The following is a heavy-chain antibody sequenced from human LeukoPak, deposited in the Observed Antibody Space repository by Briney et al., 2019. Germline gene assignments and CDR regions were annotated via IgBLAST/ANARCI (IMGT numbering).Heavy chain of an antibody. CDR3: ATDHGFHYGAYFDY. J-gene: IGHJ4*02. CDR2: ISYDGSNK. Sequence: GGSLRLSCAASGFSFSSYGMHWVRQAPGKGLGWVAVISYDGSNKYSADSVKGRFTISRDNSKNTLYLQMNSLRPEDTAVYYCATDHGFHYGAYFDYWGQGTLVTVSS. CDR1: GFSFSSYG. V-gene: IGHV3-30*03. D-gene: IGHD4-17*01.